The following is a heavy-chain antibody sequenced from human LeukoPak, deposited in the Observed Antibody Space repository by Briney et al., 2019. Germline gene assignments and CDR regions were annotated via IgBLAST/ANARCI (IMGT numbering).Heavy chain of an antibody. V-gene: IGHV3-74*01. J-gene: IGHJ6*02. CDR3: AREDCGGDCYGLFRYYYYYGMDV. CDR2: VNGEGGST. Sequence: GGSLRLSCAASGFTFSRYWMHWVRQAPGEGLVWVSNVNGEGGSTNYADSVKGRFTISRDNSKNTLYLQMNSLRAEDTAVYYCAREDCGGDCYGLFRYYYYYGMDVWGQGTTVTVSS. CDR1: GFTFSRYW. D-gene: IGHD2-21*02.